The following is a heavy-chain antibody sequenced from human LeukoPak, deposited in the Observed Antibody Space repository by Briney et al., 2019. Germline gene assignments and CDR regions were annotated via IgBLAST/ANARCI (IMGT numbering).Heavy chain of an antibody. V-gene: IGHV1-8*01. D-gene: IGHD3-22*01. J-gene: IGHJ4*02. CDR2: MNPNSGNT. CDR3: ARGPYYDNTLPVGFDY. Sequence: ASVKVSCKASGYTFTSYDINWVRQATGQGLEWMGWMNPNSGNTGYAQKFQGRVTMTRNTSISTAYMELSSLRSEDTAVYYCARGPYYDNTLPVGFDYWGQGTLVTVSS. CDR1: GYTFTSYD.